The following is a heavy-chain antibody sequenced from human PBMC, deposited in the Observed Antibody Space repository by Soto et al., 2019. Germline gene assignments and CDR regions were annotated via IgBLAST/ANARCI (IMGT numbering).Heavy chain of an antibody. J-gene: IGHJ4*02. CDR2: ISSSSSTI. D-gene: IGHD3-10*01. V-gene: IGHV3-48*01. Sequence: GGSLRLSCAASGFTFSSYSMNWVGQAPGKGLEWVSYISSSSSTIYYADSVKGRFTISRDNAKNSLYLQMNSLRAEETAVYYCARVYYYGSGSYLYYFDYWGQGTLVTVSS. CDR3: ARVYYYGSGSYLYYFDY. CDR1: GFTFSSYS.